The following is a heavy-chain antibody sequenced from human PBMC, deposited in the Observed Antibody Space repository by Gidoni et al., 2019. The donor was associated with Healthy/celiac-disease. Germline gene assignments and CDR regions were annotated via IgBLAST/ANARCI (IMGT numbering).Heavy chain of an antibody. CDR3: ARGGPYSSGGNFDY. J-gene: IGHJ4*02. CDR1: GWSFSCSY. Sequence: QVHLQQRGAGLLEPSETLPLTSAVYGWSFSCSYWSWIRQPPGNGLEWFGEINHSGSSNYTTYLKSRVTISVDTSKNQFSLKLSSVTAADTAVYYCARGGPYSSGGNFDYWGQGTLVTVSS. V-gene: IGHV4-34*01. D-gene: IGHD6-19*01. CDR2: INHSGSS.